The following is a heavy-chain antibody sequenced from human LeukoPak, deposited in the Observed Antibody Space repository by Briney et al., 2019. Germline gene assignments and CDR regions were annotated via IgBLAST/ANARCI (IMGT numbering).Heavy chain of an antibody. J-gene: IGHJ4*02. D-gene: IGHD3-22*01. Sequence: PGGSLRLSCAASGFTYSNYAMSWVRQAPGKGLEWVSGISVGGGSTYYADSVKGRFTISRDNSKNTLYLQVNSLRAEDTAVYYCAKGMYYYDSSGYRFFDYWGRGTLITVSS. V-gene: IGHV3-23*01. CDR2: ISVGGGST. CDR3: AKGMYYYDSSGYRFFDY. CDR1: GFTYSNYA.